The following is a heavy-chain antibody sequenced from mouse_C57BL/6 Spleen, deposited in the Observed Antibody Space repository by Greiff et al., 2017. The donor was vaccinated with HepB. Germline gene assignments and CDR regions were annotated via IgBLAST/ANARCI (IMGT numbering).Heavy chain of an antibody. CDR3: AYSNPYWYFDV. CDR1: GYSFTSYY. J-gene: IGHJ1*03. CDR2: IYPGSGNT. D-gene: IGHD2-5*01. Sequence: QVQLQQSGPELVKPGASVKISCKASGYSFTSYYTHWVKQRPGQGLEWIGWIYPGSGNTKYNEKFKGKATLTADTSSSTAYMQLSSLTSEDSAVYYCAYSNPYWYFDVWGTGTTVTVSS. V-gene: IGHV1-66*01.